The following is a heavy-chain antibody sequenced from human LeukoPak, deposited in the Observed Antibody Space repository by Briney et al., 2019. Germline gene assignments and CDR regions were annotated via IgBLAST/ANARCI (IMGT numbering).Heavy chain of an antibody. V-gene: IGHV3-23*01. CDR1: GFTFSSYS. J-gene: IGHJ4*02. D-gene: IGHD6-19*01. CDR3: STYGSGNGWN. Sequence: PGGSLRLSCAASGFTFSSYSMNWVRQAPGKGLEWVSGISASGGSTYYADSVKGRFTISRDNAKNTLYLQMNSLQTEDTAVYYCSTYGSGNGWNWGQGTLVTVSS. CDR2: ISASGGST.